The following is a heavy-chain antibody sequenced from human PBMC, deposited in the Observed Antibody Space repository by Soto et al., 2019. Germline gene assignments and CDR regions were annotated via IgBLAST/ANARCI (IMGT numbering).Heavy chain of an antibody. D-gene: IGHD3-10*01. CDR3: ARVAPYYFGSGSYYFDY. CDR1: GFTFSSYQ. Sequence: GESLKISCAASGFTFSSYQMNWARQAPGKGLEWVANIKQDGSEKYYVDSVKGRFTISRDNAKNSLYLQMNSLRAEDTAVYYCARVAPYYFGSGSYYFDYWGQGTLVTVSS. CDR2: IKQDGSEK. V-gene: IGHV3-7*01. J-gene: IGHJ4*02.